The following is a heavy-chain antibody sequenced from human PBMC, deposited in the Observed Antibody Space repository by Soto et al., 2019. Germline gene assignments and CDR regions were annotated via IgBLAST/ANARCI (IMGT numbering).Heavy chain of an antibody. CDR1: GYTFTSYD. CDR2: MNPNSGNT. V-gene: IGHV1-8*01. Sequence: QVQLVQSGAEVKKPGPSVKVSCKASGYTFTSYDINWVRQATGQGLEYIGWMNPNSGNTGYAQKFQGRVTMTRNTSISTGYMELSSLRSDDTAVYYCARERGRYGMDVWGQGTTVTVSS. CDR3: ARERGRYGMDV. D-gene: IGHD3-10*01. J-gene: IGHJ6*02.